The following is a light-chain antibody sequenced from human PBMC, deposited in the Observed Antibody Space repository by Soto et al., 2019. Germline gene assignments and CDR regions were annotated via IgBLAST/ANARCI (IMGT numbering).Light chain of an antibody. CDR3: QQYGTSVWT. CDR1: PSVPSRY. V-gene: IGKV3-20*01. J-gene: IGKJ1*01. CDR2: GAS. Sequence: IGLTPFSSTLSLSSGERANLSCRARPSVPSRYLAWYQPKPGQAPRLLIYGASTRASGIPDRFSGSGSGTDFTLTISRLEPEDFAVYYCQQYGTSVWTFGQGTKVDI.